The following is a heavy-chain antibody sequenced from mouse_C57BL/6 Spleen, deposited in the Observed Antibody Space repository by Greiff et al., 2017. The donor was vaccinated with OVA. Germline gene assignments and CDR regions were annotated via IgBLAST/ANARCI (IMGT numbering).Heavy chain of an antibody. CDR2: ISNLAYSI. CDR1: GFTFSDYG. J-gene: IGHJ4*01. D-gene: IGHD3-2*02. Sequence: EVKLVESGGGLVQPGGSLKLSCAASGFTFSDYGMAWVRQAPRKGPEWVAFISNLAYSIYYADTVTGRFTISRENAKNTLYLEMSSLRSEDTAMYYCARHLDSSSYEGYAMDYWGQGTSVTVSS. CDR3: ARHLDSSSYEGYAMDY. V-gene: IGHV5-15*01.